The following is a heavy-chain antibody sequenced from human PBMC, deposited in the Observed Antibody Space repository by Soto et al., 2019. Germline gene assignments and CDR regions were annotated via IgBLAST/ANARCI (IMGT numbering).Heavy chain of an antibody. CDR3: AKGRRRYSSRWCDIDY. CDR2: ISWNSGSI. J-gene: IGHJ4*02. V-gene: IGHV3-9*01. D-gene: IGHD6-13*01. CDR1: GFTFDDYA. Sequence: EVQLVESGGGLVQPGRSLRLSCAASGFTFDDYAMHWVRQAPGKGLEWVSGISWNSGSIGYADSVKGRFTISRDNAKNALYLQMNSLRAEDTALYYCAKGRRRYSSRWCDIDYLGQGTLVTVSS.